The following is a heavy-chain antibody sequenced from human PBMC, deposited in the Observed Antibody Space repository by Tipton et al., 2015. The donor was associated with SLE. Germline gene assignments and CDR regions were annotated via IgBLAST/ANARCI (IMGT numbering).Heavy chain of an antibody. V-gene: IGHV3-66*02. CDR3: AREKEAVFDY. J-gene: IGHJ4*02. CDR2: IYSGDAT. CDR1: GGSISSSSW. Sequence: GLVKPSGTLSLTCAVSGGSISSSSWWSWVRQPPGKGLEWVSFIYSGDATYYADSVKGRFSISRDSSKNTLFLQMNSLRLEDTAVYYCAREKEAVFDYWGRGTLVTVSS. D-gene: IGHD6-19*01.